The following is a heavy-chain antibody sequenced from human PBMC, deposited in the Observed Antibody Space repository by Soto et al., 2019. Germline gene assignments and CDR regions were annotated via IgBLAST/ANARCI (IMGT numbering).Heavy chain of an antibody. V-gene: IGHV3-15*01. CDR2: IKSKTDGGTT. D-gene: IGHD3-3*01. Sequence: GGSLRLSCAASGFTFSNAWMSWVRQAPGKGLEWVGRIKSKTDGGTTDYAAPVKGRFTISRDDSKNTLYLQMNSLKTEDTAVYYCTTDPTYEIFGVPTDYWGQGTLVTVSS. CDR3: TTDPTYEIFGVPTDY. J-gene: IGHJ4*02. CDR1: GFTFSNAW.